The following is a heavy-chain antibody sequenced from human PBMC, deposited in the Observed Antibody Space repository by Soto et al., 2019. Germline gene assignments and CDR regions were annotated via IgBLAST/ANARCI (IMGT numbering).Heavy chain of an antibody. J-gene: IGHJ4*02. D-gene: IGHD2-15*01. V-gene: IGHV4-39*01. CDR2: IYYSGST. Sequence: SXTLSLTCTVSGGSISSSSYYWGWIRQPPGKGLEWIGSIYYSGSTYYNPSLKSRVTISVDTSKNQFSLKLSSVTAADTAVYYCARQDIVVVVAAPQFDYLGQGTLVTVSS. CDR1: GGSISSSSYY. CDR3: ARQDIVVVVAAPQFDY.